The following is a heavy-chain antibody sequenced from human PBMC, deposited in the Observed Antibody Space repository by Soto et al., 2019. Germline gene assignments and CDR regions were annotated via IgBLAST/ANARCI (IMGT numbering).Heavy chain of an antibody. J-gene: IGHJ6*02. Sequence: QVQLVQSGAEVKKPGSSVKVSCKASGGTFSSYAISWVRQAPGQGLEWMGGSIPISGTANYAQKFQGRVTITAVESTSTAYMELSSLRSGDTAVYYCATSQGSSTSLEIYYYYYYGMDVWGQGTTVTVSS. V-gene: IGHV1-69*01. CDR2: SIPISGTA. CDR1: GGTFSSYA. CDR3: ATSQGSSTSLEIYYYYYYGMDV. D-gene: IGHD2-2*01.